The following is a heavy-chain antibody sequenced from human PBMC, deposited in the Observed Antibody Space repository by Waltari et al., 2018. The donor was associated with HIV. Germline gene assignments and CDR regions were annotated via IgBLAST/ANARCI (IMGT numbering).Heavy chain of an antibody. CDR3: TRGHQPYVVVDISEKRGYWFDP. D-gene: IGHD2-15*01. Sequence: QVQLQQWGAGPLKPSETLSLFCAVYGGSLTDYYWTWIRQTPAKGLEWIGEVSYRGTVNFNPSLEDRVHISLDTARKQFSLKMTPLTVADTATYYCTRGHQPYVVVDISEKRGYWFDPWSQGSLIFVYS. V-gene: IGHV4-34*02. CDR2: VSYRGTV. CDR1: GGSLTDYY. J-gene: IGHJ5*02.